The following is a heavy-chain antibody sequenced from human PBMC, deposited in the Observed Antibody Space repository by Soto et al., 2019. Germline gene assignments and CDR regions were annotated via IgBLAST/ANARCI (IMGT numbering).Heavy chain of an antibody. D-gene: IGHD6-13*01. CDR2: ISGSGGST. CDR3: AKGGAAAGRYYYGMDV. V-gene: IGHV3-23*01. CDR1: GFTFSSYA. Sequence: PGGSLRLSCAASGFTFSSYAMSWVRQAPGKGLEWVSAISGSGGSTYYADSVKGRFTISRDNSKNTLYLQMNSLRAEDTAVYYCAKGGAAAGRYYYGMDVWGQGTTVTVSS. J-gene: IGHJ6*02.